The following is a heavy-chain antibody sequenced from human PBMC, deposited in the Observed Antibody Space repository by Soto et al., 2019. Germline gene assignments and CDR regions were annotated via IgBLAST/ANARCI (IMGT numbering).Heavy chain of an antibody. Sequence: PXDSLKISCKASGYIFIDYWIGLVRQMRGKGLEWMGIVYPRDSDTRYSPSFQGQVTISADRSTGTAFLQWRSLKASDTALYYCARPPLPGYSIHFNSWGQGTLVTVSS. CDR2: VYPRDSDT. J-gene: IGHJ4*02. CDR3: ARPPLPGYSIHFNS. D-gene: IGHD2-15*01. V-gene: IGHV5-51*01. CDR1: GYIFIDYW.